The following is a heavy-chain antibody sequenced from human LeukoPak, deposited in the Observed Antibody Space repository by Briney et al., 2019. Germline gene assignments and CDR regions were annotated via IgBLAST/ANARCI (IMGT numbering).Heavy chain of an antibody. CDR1: GFTVSSNY. V-gene: IGHV3-53*01. CDR2: IYSGGST. Sequence: PGGSLRLSCAASGFTVSSNYMSWVRQAPGKGLEWVSVIYSGGSTYYADSVKGRFTISRDNSKNSLYLQMNSLRAEDTALYHCARVGPAALLAATRGYHYGMDVWGQGTTVTVSS. CDR3: ARVGPAALLAATRGYHYGMDV. J-gene: IGHJ6*02. D-gene: IGHD2-2*01.